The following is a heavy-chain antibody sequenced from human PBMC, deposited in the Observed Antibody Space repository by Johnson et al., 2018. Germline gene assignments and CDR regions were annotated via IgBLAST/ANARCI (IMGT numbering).Heavy chain of an antibody. Sequence: QVQLQESGPGLVKPSETLSLTCTVSGASITDYHWSWIRQPPGKGLEWIAVISHTGSTNYNPSLKSRVTISLETSKNQFSLKLSSVTAADTAVYYCARGGGLYAFDIWGQGTMVTVSS. V-gene: IGHV4-59*01. D-gene: IGHD6-19*01. CDR3: ARGGGLYAFDI. J-gene: IGHJ3*02. CDR2: ISHTGST. CDR1: GASITDYH.